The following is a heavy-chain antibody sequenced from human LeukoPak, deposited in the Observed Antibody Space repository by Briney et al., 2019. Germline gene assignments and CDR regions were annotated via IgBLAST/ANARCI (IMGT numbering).Heavy chain of an antibody. Sequence: SETLSLTCTVSGYSISSGYYWGWIRQPPGKGLEWIGSIYHSGSTYYNPSLKSRVTISVDTSKNQFSLKLSSVTAADTAVYYCARELVGATGAAFDIWGQGTMVTVSS. CDR3: ARELVGATGAAFDI. CDR1: GYSISSGYY. V-gene: IGHV4-38-2*02. CDR2: IYHSGST. J-gene: IGHJ3*02. D-gene: IGHD1-26*01.